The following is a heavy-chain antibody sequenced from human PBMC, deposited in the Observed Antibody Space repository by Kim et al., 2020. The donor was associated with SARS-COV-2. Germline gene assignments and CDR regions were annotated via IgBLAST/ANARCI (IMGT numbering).Heavy chain of an antibody. Sequence: ASVKVSCKASGYTFTSYGISWVRQAPGQGLEWMGWISAYNGNTNYAQKLQGRVTMTTDTSTSTAYMELRSLRSDDTAVYYCARRTGGYSYGSYYYFDYWGQGTLATVSS. CDR3: ARRTGGYSYGSYYYFDY. J-gene: IGHJ4*02. V-gene: IGHV1-18*04. D-gene: IGHD5-18*01. CDR1: GYTFTSYG. CDR2: ISAYNGNT.